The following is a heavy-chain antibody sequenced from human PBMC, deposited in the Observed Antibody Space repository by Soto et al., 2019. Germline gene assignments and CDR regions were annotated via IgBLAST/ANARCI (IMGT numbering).Heavy chain of an antibody. V-gene: IGHV5-51*01. CDR1: GYSFIRYW. CDR2: IYPGDSDT. CDR3: AREVDGRFDY. J-gene: IGHJ4*02. D-gene: IGHD6-19*01. Sequence: PGESLKISCKGSGYSFIRYWIGWVRQMPGKGLEWMGIIYPGDSDTRYSPSFQGQVTISVDKSISTTYLQWNSLRASDSAIYYCAREVDGRFDYWGQGTQVTVSS.